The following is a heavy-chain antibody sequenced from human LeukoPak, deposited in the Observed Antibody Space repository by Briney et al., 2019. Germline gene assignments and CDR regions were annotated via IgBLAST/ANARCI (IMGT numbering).Heavy chain of an antibody. CDR3: ARSTGILTGYYYYYYMDV. CDR2: IYTSGST. V-gene: IGHV4-4*07. CDR1: GGSISSYY. Sequence: SETLSLTCTVSGGSISSYYWSWIRQPAGKGLEWLGRIYTSGSTNYNPSLKSRVTMSVDTSKNQFSLKLSSVTAADTAVYYCARSTGILTGYYYYYYMDVWGKGTTVTISS. J-gene: IGHJ6*03. D-gene: IGHD3-9*01.